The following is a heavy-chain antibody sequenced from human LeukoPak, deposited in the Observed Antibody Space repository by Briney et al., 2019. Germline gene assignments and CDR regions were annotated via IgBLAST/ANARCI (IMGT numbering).Heavy chain of an antibody. CDR1: GDSVSSNSAA. CDR3: ARAGVLRFLEWFPFDY. Sequence: SQTLSLTCAISGDSVSSNSAAWNWIRQSPSRGLEWLGRTYYRSKWYNDYAVSVKSRITINPDTSKNQFSLQLNSVTPEDTAVYYCARAGVLRFLEWFPFDYWGQGTLVTVSS. D-gene: IGHD3-3*01. V-gene: IGHV6-1*01. J-gene: IGHJ4*02. CDR2: TYYRSKWYN.